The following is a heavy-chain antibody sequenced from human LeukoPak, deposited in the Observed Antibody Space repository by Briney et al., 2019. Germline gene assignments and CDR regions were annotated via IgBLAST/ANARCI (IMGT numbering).Heavy chain of an antibody. CDR3: ARPARYYYYMDV. V-gene: IGHV4-39*01. CDR1: GGSISSSSYY. Sequence: SETLSLTCTVSGGSISSSSYYWGWIRQPPGKGLEWIGSIYYSGSIYYNPSLKSRVTISVDTSKNQFSLKLSSVTAADTAVYYCARPARYYYYMDVWGKGTTVTVSS. CDR2: IYYSGSI. J-gene: IGHJ6*03. D-gene: IGHD6-25*01.